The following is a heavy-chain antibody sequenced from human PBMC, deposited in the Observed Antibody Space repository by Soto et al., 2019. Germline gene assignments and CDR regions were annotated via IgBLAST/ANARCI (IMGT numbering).Heavy chain of an antibody. CDR2: IYPGDSDT. D-gene: IGHD3-9*01. V-gene: IGHV5-51*01. Sequence: GESLKISCKGSGYSFTSYWIGWVRQMPGKGLEWMGIIYPGDSDTRYSPSFQGQVTISADKSISTAYLQWSSLKASDTAMYYFSRANYDILTGPRGYYFDYSGQGTLVTVSS. CDR1: GYSFTSYW. J-gene: IGHJ4*02. CDR3: SRANYDILTGPRGYYFDY.